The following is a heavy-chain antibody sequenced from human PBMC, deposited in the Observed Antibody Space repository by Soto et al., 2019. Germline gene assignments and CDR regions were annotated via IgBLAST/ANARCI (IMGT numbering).Heavy chain of an antibody. CDR1: GGSISRYY. D-gene: IGHD3-10*01. CDR2: IYYSGST. J-gene: IGHJ4*02. CDR3: AGVTDYYGSGSSYY. Sequence: SETLSLTCTVSGGSISRYYWSWIRQPPGKGLEWIGYIYYSGSTNYNPSLKSRVTISVDTSKNQFSLKLSSVTAADTAVYYCAGVTDYYGSGSSYYWGQGTLVTVS. V-gene: IGHV4-59*08.